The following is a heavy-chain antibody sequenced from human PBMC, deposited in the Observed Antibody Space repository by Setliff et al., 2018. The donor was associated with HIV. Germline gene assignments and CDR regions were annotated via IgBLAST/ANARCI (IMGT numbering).Heavy chain of an antibody. D-gene: IGHD3-10*01. Sequence: PGGSLRLSCAASGFTFNSAWMNWVRQAPGKGLEWVGRIKSNTVGGTTDYNTPVKGRFIISRDGSKNLVYLQMNNLKTEDTAIYYCTASYANIRGVIVFWGQGTPVTVSS. CDR1: GFTFNSAW. J-gene: IGHJ4*02. CDR2: IKSNTVGGTT. V-gene: IGHV3-15*01. CDR3: TASYANIRGVIVF.